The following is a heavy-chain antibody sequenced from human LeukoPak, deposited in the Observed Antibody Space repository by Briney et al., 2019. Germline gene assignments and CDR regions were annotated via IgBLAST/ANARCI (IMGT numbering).Heavy chain of an antibody. CDR1: GGSISSYY. J-gene: IGHJ4*02. D-gene: IGHD4-17*01. CDR3: ARVKFLDYCDNGPFDY. CDR2: IYYSGST. V-gene: IGHV4-59*01. Sequence: SETLSLTCTVSGGSISSYYWSWIRQPPGKGLEWIGYIYYSGSTNYNPSLKSRVTISVDTSKNQFSLKLSSVTAADTAVYYCARVKFLDYCDNGPFDYWGQGTLVTVSS.